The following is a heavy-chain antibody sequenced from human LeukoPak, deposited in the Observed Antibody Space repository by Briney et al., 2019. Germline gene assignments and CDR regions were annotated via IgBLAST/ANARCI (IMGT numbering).Heavy chain of an antibody. V-gene: IGHV3-30-3*01. J-gene: IGHJ4*02. CDR3: ARASRAYGISWPPDY. CDR2: ISYDGSNK. CDR1: GFTFSSYA. D-gene: IGHD6-13*01. Sequence: GGSLRLSCAASGFTFSSYAMHWVRQAPGKGLEWVSVISYDGSNKYYADSVKGRFTISRDNSKNTLYLQMNSLRAEDTAVYYCARASRAYGISWPPDYWGQGTLVTVSS.